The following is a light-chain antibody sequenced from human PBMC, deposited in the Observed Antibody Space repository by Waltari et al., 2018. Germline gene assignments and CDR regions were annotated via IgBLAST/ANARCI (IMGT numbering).Light chain of an antibody. CDR3: QSYDSSSWV. V-gene: IGLV6-57*01. CDR2: EDN. Sequence: NFMLTQPHSVSESPGKTVTISCTRSSGSIASNSVQWYQQRPGSSPTTVIYEDNQRPSGVPYRFSGSISSCSNSASVTISGLETEDEADYCCQSYDSSSWVFGGGTKLTVL. J-gene: IGLJ3*02. CDR1: SGSIASNS.